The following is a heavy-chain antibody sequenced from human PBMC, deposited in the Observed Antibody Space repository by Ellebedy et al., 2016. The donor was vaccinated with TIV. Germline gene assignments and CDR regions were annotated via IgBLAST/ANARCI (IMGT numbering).Heavy chain of an antibody. V-gene: IGHV3-7*01. CDR1: GFTFSSYW. J-gene: IGHJ6*02. CDR2: IKQDGSEK. Sequence: GGSLRLXXAASGFTFSSYWMSWVRQAPGKGLEWVANIKQDGSEKYYVDSVKGRFTISRDNAKISLYLQMNSLRAEDTAVYYCAREGWRGFLEWLNGGYYYGMDVWGQGTTVTVSS. CDR3: AREGWRGFLEWLNGGYYYGMDV. D-gene: IGHD3-3*01.